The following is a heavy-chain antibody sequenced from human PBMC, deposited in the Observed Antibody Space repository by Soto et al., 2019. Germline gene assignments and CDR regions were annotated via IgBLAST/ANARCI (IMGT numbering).Heavy chain of an antibody. CDR1: GFTFSSYA. J-gene: IGHJ6*02. CDR2: ISGRGGST. CDR3: AKTPPPPTFDYYGMDV. D-gene: IGHD3-10*01. Sequence: GSLRLSCAASGFTFSSYAMSWVRQAPGKGLEWVSAISGRGGSTYYADSVKGRFTISIDNAKNTLYLQMNSLRAEDTAVYYCAKTPPPPTFDYYGMDVWGQGTKVTVCS. V-gene: IGHV3-23*01.